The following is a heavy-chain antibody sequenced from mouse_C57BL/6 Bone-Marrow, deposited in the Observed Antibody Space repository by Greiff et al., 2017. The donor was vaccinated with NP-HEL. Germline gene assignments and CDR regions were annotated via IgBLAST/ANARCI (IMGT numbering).Heavy chain of an antibody. CDR2: IYPRSGNT. CDR1: GYTFTSYG. J-gene: IGHJ2*01. CDR3: AIRQLRPYFDY. V-gene: IGHV1-81*01. Sequence: VQLQESGAELARPGASVKLSCKASGYTFTSYGISWVKQRTGQGLEWIGEIYPRSGNTYYNEKFKGKATLTADKSSSTAYMELRSLTSEDSAVYFCAIRQLRPYFDYWGQGTTLTVSS. D-gene: IGHD3-2*02.